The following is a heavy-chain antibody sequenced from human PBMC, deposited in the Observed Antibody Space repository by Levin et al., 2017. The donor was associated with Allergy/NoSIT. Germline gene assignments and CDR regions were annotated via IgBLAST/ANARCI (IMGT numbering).Heavy chain of an antibody. D-gene: IGHD3-22*01. J-gene: IGHJ6*02. Sequence: GGSLRLSCAASGFTFSDYYMSWIRQAPGKGLEWVSYISSSGSTIYYADSVKGRFTISRDNAKNSLYLQMNSLRAEDTAVYYCAREEVVVITTGYYYYGMDVWGQGTTVTVSS. CDR3: AREEVVVITTGYYYYGMDV. CDR1: GFTFSDYY. V-gene: IGHV3-11*01. CDR2: ISSSGSTI.